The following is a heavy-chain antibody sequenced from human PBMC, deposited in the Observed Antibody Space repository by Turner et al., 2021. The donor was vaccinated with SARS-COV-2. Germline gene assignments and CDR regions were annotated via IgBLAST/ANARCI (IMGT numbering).Heavy chain of an antibody. V-gene: IGHV1-46*01. J-gene: IGHJ4*02. Sequence: QVRLVQSGAEVDKPVRSVKVYCKPSGYTFTNYYIHWVRQAPGQGLEWMGIINPSGGSTTYAQKFQGRVTMTMDTSTSTFYMELSSLRSEDTAVYYCTRDVSFCSSASCPFDYWGQGTLVTVSS. CDR3: TRDVSFCSSASCPFDY. D-gene: IGHD2-2*01. CDR2: INPSGGST. CDR1: GYTFTNYY.